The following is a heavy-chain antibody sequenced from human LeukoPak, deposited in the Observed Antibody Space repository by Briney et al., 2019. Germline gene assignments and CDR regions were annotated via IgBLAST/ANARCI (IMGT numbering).Heavy chain of an antibody. D-gene: IGHD6-13*01. V-gene: IGHV3-7*01. CDR1: GFTFSSYW. CDR2: IKQDGSEK. CDR3: ARGFSSSWY. Sequence: GGSLRLSCAGSGFTFSSYWMSWVRQAPGKGLEWVARIKQDGSEKYYVDSVKGQFTISRDNAKNSLYLQMNSLRAEDTAVYYCARGFSSSWYWGQGTLVTVSS. J-gene: IGHJ4*02.